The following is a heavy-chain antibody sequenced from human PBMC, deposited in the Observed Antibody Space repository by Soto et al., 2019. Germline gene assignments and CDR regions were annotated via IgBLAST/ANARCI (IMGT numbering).Heavy chain of an antibody. V-gene: IGHV4-31*03. D-gene: IGHD4-17*01. J-gene: IGHJ5*02. CDR2: IYYSGAT. CDR1: GGPISSGGYY. CDR3: ARVQPYDYGANSGWFDP. Sequence: QVQLQESGPGLVTPSQALSLTCSVSGGPISSGGYYWSWIRQHTGKGLEWIGYIYYSGATYYNPSLKSRSFISKDTSKNQFSLRLRSVTAADTAVYYCARVQPYDYGANSGWFDPWCQGTLVTVSA.